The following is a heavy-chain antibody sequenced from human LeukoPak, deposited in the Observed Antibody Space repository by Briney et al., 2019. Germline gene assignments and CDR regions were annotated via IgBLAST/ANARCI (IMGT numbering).Heavy chain of an antibody. CDR2: IYYSGST. Sequence: SETLSLTCTVSGGSISSSSYYWGWIRQPPGKGLEWIGSIYYSGSTYYNPSLKSRVTISVDTSKNQFSLKLSSVTAADTAVYYCARIGHAYGYIDYWGRGTLVTVSS. CDR1: GGSISSSSYY. CDR3: ARIGHAYGYIDY. D-gene: IGHD5-18*01. J-gene: IGHJ4*02. V-gene: IGHV4-39*01.